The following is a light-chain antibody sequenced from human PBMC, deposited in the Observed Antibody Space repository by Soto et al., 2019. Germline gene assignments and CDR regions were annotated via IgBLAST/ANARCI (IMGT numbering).Light chain of an antibody. CDR3: SSYTRTSTLV. V-gene: IGLV2-14*01. CDR1: SSDIGSYNY. CDR2: EVS. Sequence: QSALTQPASVSGSPGQSITISCTGTSSDIGSYNYVAWYQQHPGKVPKLMIYEVSHRPSGVSTRFSGSKSGNTASLTISGLQAEDEADYYCSSYTRTSTLVFGGGTKLTVL. J-gene: IGLJ2*01.